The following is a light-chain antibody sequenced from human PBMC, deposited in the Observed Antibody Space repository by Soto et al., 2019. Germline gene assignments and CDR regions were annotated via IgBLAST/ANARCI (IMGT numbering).Light chain of an antibody. J-gene: IGLJ3*02. Sequence: QPVLTQSSSASASLGSSVKLTCTLSSGHSSYIIAWHQQQPGKAPRFLMKLEGSGSYNKGSGVPDRFSGSSSEADRYLTISNLQSEDEADYYCETWDGNSWVFGGGTQLTVL. CDR2: LEGSGSY. CDR1: SGHSSYI. V-gene: IGLV4-60*03. CDR3: ETWDGNSWV.